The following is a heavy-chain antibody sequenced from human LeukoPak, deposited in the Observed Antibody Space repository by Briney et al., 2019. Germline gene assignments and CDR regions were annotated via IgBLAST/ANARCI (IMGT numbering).Heavy chain of an antibody. J-gene: IGHJ4*02. CDR1: GGSISSYY. D-gene: IGHD1-26*01. V-gene: IGHV4-59*01. CDR2: IYYSGTT. Sequence: PSETLSLTCTVSGGSISSYYWSCIRQPPGTGLEWIGYIYYSGTTDYNPSLKNRVTISVDTSNNQFSLKVRSVPAADTAVYYCARSSGAYRSFDYWGQGTLVPVSS. CDR3: ARSSGAYRSFDY.